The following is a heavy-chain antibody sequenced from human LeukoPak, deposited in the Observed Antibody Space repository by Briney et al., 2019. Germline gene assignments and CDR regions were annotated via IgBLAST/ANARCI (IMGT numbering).Heavy chain of an antibody. V-gene: IGHV3-11*05. CDR3: ARVNGDSPWFDP. D-gene: IGHD4-17*01. CDR2: ISSSSYT. Sequence: GSLRLSCAASGFTFSDYYMSWIRQAPGKGLEWVSYISSSSYTNYADSVKGRFTISRDNAKNSLYLQMNSLRAEDTAVYYCARVNGDSPWFDPWGQGTLVTVSS. CDR1: GFTFSDYY. J-gene: IGHJ5*02.